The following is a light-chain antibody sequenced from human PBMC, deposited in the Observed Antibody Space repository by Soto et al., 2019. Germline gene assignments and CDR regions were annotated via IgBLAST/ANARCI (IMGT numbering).Light chain of an antibody. CDR3: QQLQRTPFT. CDR2: GAS. Sequence: QLTQSPSSLSASVGDRVTITCRASQDASRYLAWYQQKAGKAPKLLIYGASTLQSGVPSRFSGFGSGTEFTLTISSLQPEDFATYHCQQLQRTPFTFGPGTTVDV. V-gene: IGKV1-9*01. J-gene: IGKJ3*01. CDR1: QDASRY.